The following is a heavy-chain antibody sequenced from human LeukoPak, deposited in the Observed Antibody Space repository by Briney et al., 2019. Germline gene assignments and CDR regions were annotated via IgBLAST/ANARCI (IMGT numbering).Heavy chain of an antibody. V-gene: IGHV1-46*01. J-gene: IGHJ3*02. D-gene: IGHD1-26*01. CDR3: ARVVGGGAFDI. CDR2: INPGGGSP. Sequence: RASVKLSCKASGFTFTRYYMDWVRQAPGQGLEWMGIINPGGGSPNYAQKFQGRLTMTRDMSTTTVYVELSSLTSEDTAVYFCARVVGGGAFDIWGQGTTVTVSS. CDR1: GFTFTRYY.